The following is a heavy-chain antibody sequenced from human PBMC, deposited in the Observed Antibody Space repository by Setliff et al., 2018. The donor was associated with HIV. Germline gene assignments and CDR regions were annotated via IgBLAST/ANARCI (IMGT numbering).Heavy chain of an antibody. Sequence: SETLSLTCTVSGDSMTSGSFYWSWVRQPAGKGLEWIGQVHSTLSTNYNPSLKSRLSISADTSKNQFSLNLRFVTAADTALYYCARRTFGSGRFDPWGQGTPGTVSS. CDR2: VHSTLST. CDR1: GDSMTSGSFY. V-gene: IGHV4-61*09. CDR3: ARRTFGSGRFDP. J-gene: IGHJ5*02. D-gene: IGHD6-19*01.